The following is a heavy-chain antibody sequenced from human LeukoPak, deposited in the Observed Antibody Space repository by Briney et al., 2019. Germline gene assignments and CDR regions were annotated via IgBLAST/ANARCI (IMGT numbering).Heavy chain of an antibody. V-gene: IGHV3-53*01. CDR2: IYSGGGT. D-gene: IGHD5-12*01. Sequence: GGSLRLSCAASGFTVTSNYTSWVRQAPGKGLEWVSVIYSGGGTYYADSVKGRFTISRDTSNNTVYLQMNRLRAEDTAVYYCAREYQVSYSGYDNWGQGILVTVSS. CDR3: AREYQVSYSGYDN. CDR1: GFTVTSNY. J-gene: IGHJ4*02.